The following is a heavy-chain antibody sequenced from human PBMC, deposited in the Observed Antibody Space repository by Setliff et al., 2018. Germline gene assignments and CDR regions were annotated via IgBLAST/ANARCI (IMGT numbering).Heavy chain of an antibody. CDR3: ARGGYDRSEYYTGNGFDM. D-gene: IGHD3-22*01. J-gene: IGHJ3*02. CDR2: IYYSGST. V-gene: IGHV4-59*01. CDR1: GGSISSYY. Sequence: SETLSLTCTVSGGSISSYYWSWTRQPPGKGLEWIGYIYYSGSTNYTPSLKSRVTISVDTSKNQFSLKLSSVTAADTAVYYCARGGYDRSEYYTGNGFDMWGQGTMVTVSS.